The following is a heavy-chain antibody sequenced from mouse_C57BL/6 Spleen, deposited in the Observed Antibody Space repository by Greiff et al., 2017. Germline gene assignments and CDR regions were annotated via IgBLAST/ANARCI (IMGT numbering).Heavy chain of an antibody. J-gene: IGHJ1*03. CDR1: GYTFTSYG. CDR3: ERRDGNYGYFDV. D-gene: IGHD2-1*01. V-gene: IGHV1-81*01. CDR2: IYPRSGNT. Sequence: VQLQQSGAELVRPGASVKLSCKASGYTFTSYGISWVKQRTGQGLEWIGEIYPRSGNTYYNEKFKGKATLTADKSSSTAYMELRSLTSEDSAVCFWERRDGNYGYFDVWGTGTTVTVSS.